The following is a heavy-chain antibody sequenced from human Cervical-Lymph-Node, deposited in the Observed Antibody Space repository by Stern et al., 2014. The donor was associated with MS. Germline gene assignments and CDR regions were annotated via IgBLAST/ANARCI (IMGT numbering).Heavy chain of an antibody. J-gene: IGHJ3*02. CDR2: ISYDGSNK. CDR3: AREGRVAFDI. D-gene: IGHD3-10*01. CDR1: GFTFSSYA. Sequence: QVQLVQSGGGVVQPGRSLRLSCAASGFTFSSYAMHWVRQAPGKGLEWVAVISYDGSNKYYADSVKGRFTISRDNSKNTLYLQMNSLRAEDTAVYYCAREGRVAFDIWGQGTMVTVSS. V-gene: IGHV3-30*01.